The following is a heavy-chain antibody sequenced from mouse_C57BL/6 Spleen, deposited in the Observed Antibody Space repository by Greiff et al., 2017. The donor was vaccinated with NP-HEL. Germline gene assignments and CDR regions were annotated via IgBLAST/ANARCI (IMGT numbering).Heavy chain of an antibody. J-gene: IGHJ2*01. D-gene: IGHD1-1*01. Sequence: EVQLQQSGAELVRPGASVKLSCTASGFNIKDDYMHWVKQRPEQGLEWIGWIDPENGDTEYASKFQGKATITADTSSNTAYLQLSSLTSEDTAVYYCTHYYKDYWGQGTTLTVSS. V-gene: IGHV14-4*01. CDR2: IDPENGDT. CDR1: GFNIKDDY. CDR3: THYYKDY.